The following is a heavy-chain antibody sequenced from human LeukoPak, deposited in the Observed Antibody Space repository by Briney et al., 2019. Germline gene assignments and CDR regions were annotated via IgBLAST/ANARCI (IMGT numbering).Heavy chain of an antibody. CDR2: INTYSANT. CDR3: AREGGIARPPYLYYYIDV. CDR1: GYTFGSYG. J-gene: IGHJ6*03. V-gene: IGHV1-18*01. D-gene: IGHD6-6*01. Sequence: ASVKVSCKASGYTFGSYGITWVRQAPGRGLEWMGWINTYSANTNYAQEFQDRVIMTTDTSTSTAYMELRSLRSDDTAVYYCAREGGIARPPYLYYYIDVWGKGTTVTVSS.